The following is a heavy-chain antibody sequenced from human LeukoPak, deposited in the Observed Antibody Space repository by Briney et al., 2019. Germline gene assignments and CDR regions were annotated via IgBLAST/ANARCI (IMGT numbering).Heavy chain of an antibody. V-gene: IGHV4-59*01. D-gene: IGHD4-17*01. CDR1: GGSISNYY. J-gene: IGHJ6*03. CDR2: IYYSGST. CDR3: ARDRGTTVTTSHYYYYMDV. Sequence: PSETLSLTCTVSGGSISNYYWSWIRQPAGKGLEWIGYIYYSGSTNYNPSLKSRVTISLDTSKNQFSLRLSSVTAADTAVYYCARDRGTTVTTSHYYYYMDVWGKGTTVTVSS.